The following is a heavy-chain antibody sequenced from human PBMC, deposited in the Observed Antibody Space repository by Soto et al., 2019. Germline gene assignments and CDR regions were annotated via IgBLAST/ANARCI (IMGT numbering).Heavy chain of an antibody. CDR3: ARPFTVGDWAFDL. CDR1: GFRFDDYG. J-gene: IGHJ3*01. CDR2: INGNGNSR. Sequence: GGSLRLSCAASGFRFDDYGMSWVRQAPGKGLDYVSGINGNGNSRGYADSVKGRFTISRDNAKNSLYLEMNSLRAEDTALYFCARPFTVGDWAFDLWGQGTMVTVSS. D-gene: IGHD2-21*02. V-gene: IGHV3-20*04.